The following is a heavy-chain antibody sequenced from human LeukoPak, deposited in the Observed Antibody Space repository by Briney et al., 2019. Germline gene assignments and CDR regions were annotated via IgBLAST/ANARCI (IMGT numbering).Heavy chain of an antibody. J-gene: IGHJ4*02. V-gene: IGHV3-23*01. CDR1: GFTFSSYA. CDR3: AKDRSGSYYRVGFDY. D-gene: IGHD1-26*01. Sequence: SGGSLRLSCAASGFTFSSYAMSWVRQAPGKGLEWVSAISGSGGSTYYADSVKGRFTISRDNSKSTLYLQMNSLRAEDTAVYYCAKDRSGSYYRVGFDYWGQGTLVTVSS. CDR2: ISGSGGST.